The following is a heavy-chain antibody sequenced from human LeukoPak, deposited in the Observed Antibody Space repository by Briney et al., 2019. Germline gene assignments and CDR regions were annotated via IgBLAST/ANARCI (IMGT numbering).Heavy chain of an antibody. CDR2: IYYSGST. Sequence: PSETLSLTCTVSGGSISSYYWSWIRQPPGKGLEWIGYIYYSGSTNYNPSLKSRVTISVDTSKNQFSLKLSSLTAADTAVYYCARGVPVDGFAITFDYWGQGTLVTVSS. J-gene: IGHJ4*02. V-gene: IGHV4-59*01. CDR1: GGSISSYY. CDR3: ARGVPVDGFAITFDY. D-gene: IGHD3-10*01.